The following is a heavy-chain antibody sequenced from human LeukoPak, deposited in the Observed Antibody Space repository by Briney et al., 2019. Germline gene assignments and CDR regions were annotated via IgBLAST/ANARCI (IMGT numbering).Heavy chain of an antibody. CDR1: GFSFRHYG. CDR2: IWFDGSEM. CDR3: AKDREYGSGSSNPPFDY. V-gene: IGHV3-33*06. D-gene: IGHD3-10*01. J-gene: IGHJ4*02. Sequence: GTSLRLSCAASGFSFRHYGMHWVRQAPGKGLEWVAVIWFDGSEMYYADSVKGRFTISRDNSKNTLYLQMNSMRAEDTAVYYCAKDREYGSGSSNPPFDYWGQGNLVTVSS.